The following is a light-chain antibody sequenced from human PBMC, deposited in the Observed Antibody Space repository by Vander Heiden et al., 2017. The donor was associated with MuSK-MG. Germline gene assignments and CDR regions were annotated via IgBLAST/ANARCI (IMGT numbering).Light chain of an antibody. Sequence: SFDLTPPLSVSVALGQTARITCGGKNIGSENVHWYQQKPGQAPVLVIYRDSNRPAGIPERFSGSNSGNTATLTISRAQAGDEADYYCQVWDSRVVFGGGTKLTVL. CDR1: NIGSEN. V-gene: IGLV3-9*01. J-gene: IGLJ2*01. CDR3: QVWDSRVV. CDR2: RDS.